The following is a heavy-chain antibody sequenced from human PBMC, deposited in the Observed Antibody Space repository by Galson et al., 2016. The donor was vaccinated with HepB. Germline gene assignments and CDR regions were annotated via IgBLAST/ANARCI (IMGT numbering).Heavy chain of an antibody. CDR3: VRGAATPGNWFDP. CDR2: ITTYNGNT. CDR1: GYTFINYG. Sequence: SCKASGYTFINYGISWVRQAPGQGLEWMGWITTYNGNTNYALKLQGRVIMTTDTSTDTVYMEVRGLRSDDTAVYYCVRGAATPGNWFDPWGQGTLVTVSS. D-gene: IGHD2-15*01. V-gene: IGHV1-18*01. J-gene: IGHJ5*02.